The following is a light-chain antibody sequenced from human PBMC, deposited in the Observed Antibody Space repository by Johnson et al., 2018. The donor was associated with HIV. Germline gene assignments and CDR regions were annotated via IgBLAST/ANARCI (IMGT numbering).Light chain of an antibody. V-gene: IGLV1-51*02. J-gene: IGLJ1*01. CDR3: GTWDSSLGASYV. Sequence: QSVLTQPPSVSAAPGQKVTISCSGSSSNIESNSVSWYQHFPGTAPKVLIYENDKRPSGIPDRFSGSKSGTSATLGITGLQTGDEADYYCGTWDSSLGASYVFGTGTKVTVL. CDR2: END. CDR1: SSNIESNS.